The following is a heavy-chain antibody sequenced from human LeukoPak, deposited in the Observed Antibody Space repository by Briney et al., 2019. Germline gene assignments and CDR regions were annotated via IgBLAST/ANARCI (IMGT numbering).Heavy chain of an antibody. Sequence: PGGSLRLSCAASGFTFIDYPMSWGRQAPGKGLEVVSSMDGIGGGFAGGTFYPDSVKGRFTVSRDNSKNTLYLQMDTLRAGDTAVYYCARGPTYGDYFFDYWGQGALVTVSS. V-gene: IGHV3-23*01. CDR1: GFTFIDYP. CDR3: ARGPTYGDYFFDY. J-gene: IGHJ4*02. CDR2: MDGIGGGFAGGT. D-gene: IGHD4-17*01.